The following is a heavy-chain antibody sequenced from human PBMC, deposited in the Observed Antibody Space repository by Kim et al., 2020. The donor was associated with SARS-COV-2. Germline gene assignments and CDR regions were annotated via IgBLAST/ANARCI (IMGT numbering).Heavy chain of an antibody. CDR1: GGSISSYY. CDR3: ARNMEGYFDIFTGYYYEY. CDR2: IYYSGST. V-gene: IGHV4-59*01. J-gene: IGHJ6*03. D-gene: IGHD3-9*01. Sequence: SETLSLTCTVSGGSISSYYWSWIRQPPGKGLEWIGYIYYSGSTNYNPALKSRVTISVDTSKNQFSLKLSSVTAADTAVYYCARNMEGYFDIFTGYYYEY.